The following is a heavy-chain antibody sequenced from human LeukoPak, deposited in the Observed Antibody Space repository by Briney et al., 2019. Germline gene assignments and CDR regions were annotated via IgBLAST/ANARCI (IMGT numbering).Heavy chain of an antibody. CDR2: IIPIVGMA. V-gene: IGHV1-69*04. D-gene: IGHD3-3*01. Sequence: ASVKVSCKASGGTFSSYAISWVRQAPGQGLEWMGRIIPIVGMANYAQKFQGRVTITADKSTSTAYMELSSLRSEDTAVYYCARDNRRYDFWSGFNWFDPWGQGTLVTVSS. CDR1: GGTFSSYA. CDR3: ARDNRRYDFWSGFNWFDP. J-gene: IGHJ5*02.